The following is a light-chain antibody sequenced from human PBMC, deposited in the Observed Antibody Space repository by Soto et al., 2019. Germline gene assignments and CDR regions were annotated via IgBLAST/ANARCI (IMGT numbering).Light chain of an antibody. CDR2: DVS. Sequence: QSVLTQPASVSGSPGQSITISCTGTSSDVGGYNYVSWYQQHPGKAPKPMIYDVSNRPSGVSNRFSGSKSGNTASLTISGLQAEDEADYYCSSYTSSSTGYVFGTGTKVTVL. J-gene: IGLJ1*01. V-gene: IGLV2-14*01. CDR3: SSYTSSSTGYV. CDR1: SSDVGGYNY.